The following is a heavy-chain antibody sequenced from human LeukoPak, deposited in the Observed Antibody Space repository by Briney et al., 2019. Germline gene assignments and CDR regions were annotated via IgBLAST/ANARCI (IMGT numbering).Heavy chain of an antibody. Sequence: GGSLRLSCAASGFTFSSYWMHWVRQAPGKGLVWVSRINSDGSSTSYADSVKGRFTISRDNAKNTLYLQMNNLRAEDTAVYYCARDLSFGAPYNWFDPWGQGTLVTVSS. CDR3: ARDLSFGAPYNWFDP. V-gene: IGHV3-74*01. J-gene: IGHJ5*02. CDR1: GFTFSSYW. D-gene: IGHD3-10*01. CDR2: INSDGSST.